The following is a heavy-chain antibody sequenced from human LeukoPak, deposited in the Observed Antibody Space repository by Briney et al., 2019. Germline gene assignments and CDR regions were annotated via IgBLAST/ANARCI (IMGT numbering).Heavy chain of an antibody. Sequence: PSETLSLTCAVSGGSIGSSSSNCWTWVRQPPGKGLEWIGEIYHSGATNYNPSLKSRVTMLLDKSKNQFSLKLNSVTAADTAVYYCARNGGNSDFDYWGQGTLVTVSS. CDR1: GGSIGSSSSNC. J-gene: IGHJ4*02. V-gene: IGHV4-4*02. CDR3: ARNGGNSDFDY. CDR2: IYHSGAT. D-gene: IGHD4-23*01.